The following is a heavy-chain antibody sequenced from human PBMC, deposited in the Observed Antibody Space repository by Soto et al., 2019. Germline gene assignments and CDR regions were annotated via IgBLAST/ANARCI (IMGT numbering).Heavy chain of an antibody. CDR3: TRDHYGYCSSTSCSYGMDV. CDR1: GFTFGDYA. CDR2: IRGKAYGGTT. J-gene: IGHJ6*02. D-gene: IGHD2-2*01. Sequence: GGSLRLSCTASGFTFGDYAMSWVRQAPGKGLEWVGFIRGKAYGGTTEYAASVKGRFTISRDDSKSIAYLQMNSLKTEDTAVYYCTRDHYGYCSSTSCSYGMDVWGQGTTVTVSS. V-gene: IGHV3-49*04.